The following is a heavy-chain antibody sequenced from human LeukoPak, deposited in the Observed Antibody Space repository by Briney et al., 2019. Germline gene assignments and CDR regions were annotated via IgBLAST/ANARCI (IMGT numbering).Heavy chain of an antibody. CDR2: IKPSGGST. J-gene: IGHJ6*02. CDR1: GYTFTSYY. D-gene: IGHD1-26*01. Sequence: PGASVTVPCTPSGYTFTSYYIHWVRQAPGQGLEWLGIIKPSGGSTRCAQKFQGRVTMTRDTSTSTVYMELSSLKSEDTAVYYCARYGPYLYSGESCHSLNYDAMDVWGQGTTVTGSS. V-gene: IGHV1-46*01. CDR3: ARYGPYLYSGESCHSLNYDAMDV.